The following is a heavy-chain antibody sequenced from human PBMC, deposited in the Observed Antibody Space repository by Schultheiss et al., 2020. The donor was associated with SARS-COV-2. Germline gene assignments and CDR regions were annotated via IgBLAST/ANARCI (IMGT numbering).Heavy chain of an antibody. CDR1: GGSISSGGYY. V-gene: IGHV4-39*07. D-gene: IGHD1-1*01. CDR2: INHSGST. CDR3: ARAQTTGTTSGP. J-gene: IGHJ4*02. Sequence: SETLSLTCTVSGGSISSGGYYWSWIRQHPGKGLEWIGEINHSGSTNYNPSLKSRVTISVDTSKNQFSLKLSSVTAADTAVYYCARAQTTGTTSGPWGQGTLVTVTS.